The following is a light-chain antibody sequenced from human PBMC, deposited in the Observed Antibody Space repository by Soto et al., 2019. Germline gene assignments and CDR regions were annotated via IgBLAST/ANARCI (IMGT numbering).Light chain of an antibody. V-gene: IGKV3-20*01. J-gene: IGKJ1*01. CDR2: DAS. CDR3: QQYGSSGT. Sequence: IELTQSPATLSLSPGERATVSCRASQSVSTYLNWYQQKPGHAPRLLIYDASNRATGIPARLSGSGSGTDFTLTISRLEPEDSAVYYCQQYGSSGTFGQGTKVDIK. CDR1: QSVSTY.